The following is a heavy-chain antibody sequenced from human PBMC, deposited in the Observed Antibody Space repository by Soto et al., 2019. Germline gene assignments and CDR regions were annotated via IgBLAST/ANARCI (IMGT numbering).Heavy chain of an antibody. CDR3: SRDKHRFDY. D-gene: IGHD2-21*01. CDR2: IWYDGSHK. Sequence: QVQLVESGGGVVQPGRSLRLSCAASGFIFSNYGMHWVRQAPGKGLEWVALIWYDGSHKYYVDSVRGRFIVSRDNSNSTLYLQMDSLRVEDTAVYYCSRDKHRFDYWGQGTPVTVSS. V-gene: IGHV3-33*01. CDR1: GFIFSNYG. J-gene: IGHJ4*02.